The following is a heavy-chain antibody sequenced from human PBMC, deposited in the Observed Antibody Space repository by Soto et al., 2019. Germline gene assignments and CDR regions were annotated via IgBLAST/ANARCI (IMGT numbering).Heavy chain of an antibody. J-gene: IGHJ5*02. Sequence: ASVKVSCKAFGYTFTGYFMHWVRQAPGQGLEWLGWINPNSGATKYAQKFQGRVTLTRDTSINTAYMEMSMLRSDDTAVYYCARGGGTILAPLSWGQGILVTVSS. CDR1: GYTFTGYF. D-gene: IGHD3-3*01. CDR3: ARGGGTILAPLS. CDR2: INPNSGAT. V-gene: IGHV1-2*02.